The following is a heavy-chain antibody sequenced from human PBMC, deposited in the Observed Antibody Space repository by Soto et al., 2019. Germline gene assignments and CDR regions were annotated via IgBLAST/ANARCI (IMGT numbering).Heavy chain of an antibody. CDR3: AREARVTMLVVEVDKELYVDY. J-gene: IGHJ4*02. D-gene: IGHD3-22*01. V-gene: IGHV1-69*06. CDR1: GGTFSSYD. CDR2: ILPIFGTA. Sequence: QVQLVQSGAEVKKPGSSVKVSCKASGGTFSSYDISWVRQAPGQGLEWMGGILPIFGTANYAQKFQGRVTITADNSTSTAYMELSSLRSEDTAVYYCAREARVTMLVVEVDKELYVDYWGQGTVVTVSS.